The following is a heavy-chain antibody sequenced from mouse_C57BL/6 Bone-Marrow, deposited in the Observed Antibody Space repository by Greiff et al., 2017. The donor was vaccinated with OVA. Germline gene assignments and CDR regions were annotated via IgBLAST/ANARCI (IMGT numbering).Heavy chain of an antibody. V-gene: IGHV5-12*01. J-gene: IGHJ1*03. CDR2: ISNGGGST. CDR1: GFTFSDYY. D-gene: IGHD1-1*01. Sequence: VQLKESGGGLVQPGGSLKLSCAASGFTFSDYYMYWVRQTPEKRLEWVAYISNGGGSTYYPDTVKGRFTISRDNAKNTLYLQMSRLKSEDTAMYYCARHSGVARYFDVWGTGTTVTVSS. CDR3: ARHSGVARYFDV.